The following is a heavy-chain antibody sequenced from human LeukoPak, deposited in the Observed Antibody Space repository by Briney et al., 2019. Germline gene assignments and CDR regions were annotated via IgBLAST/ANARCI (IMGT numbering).Heavy chain of an antibody. CDR2: MYHSGST. Sequence: SETLSLTCTVSGYSISSGYFWGWIRQAPGKGLEWIGSMYHSGSTYYNPSLKSRVTISVDTSKKHLLLNLTSVTAADTAVYYCVRDYTDSTTRDWFDPWGQGTLVTVSS. J-gene: IGHJ5*02. CDR1: GYSISSGYF. D-gene: IGHD2-2*01. CDR3: VRDYTDSTTRDWFDP. V-gene: IGHV4-38-2*02.